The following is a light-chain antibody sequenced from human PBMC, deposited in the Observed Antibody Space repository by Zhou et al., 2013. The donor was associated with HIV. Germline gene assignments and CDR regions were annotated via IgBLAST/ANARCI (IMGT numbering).Light chain of an antibody. CDR3: QQNDRAPIT. V-gene: IGKV1-39*01. J-gene: IGKJ5*01. CDR2: AAS. Sequence: DIQMTQSPSSLSASVGDRVTITCRASQSISSYLNWYQQKPGKAPKLLIYAASSLQSGVPSRFSGSGSGTDFTLTISSLQPGDFATYYCQQNDRAPITFGQGTRLDIK. CDR1: QSISSY.